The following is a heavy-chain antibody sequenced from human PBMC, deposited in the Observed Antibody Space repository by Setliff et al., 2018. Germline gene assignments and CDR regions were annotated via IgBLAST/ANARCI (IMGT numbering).Heavy chain of an antibody. J-gene: IGHJ6*03. CDR3: VREGVDSRSSTDYRYYMDV. D-gene: IGHD3-22*01. CDR1: GGIFSSYG. Sequence: SVKVSCKASGGIFSSYGISWVRQAPGQGLEWMGGTIPIFGSTNYAQKFQDRVTIITDESTSTAFMQLSSLRSEDTAVYYCVREGVDSRSSTDYRYYMDVWGKGTTVTVSS. V-gene: IGHV1-69*05. CDR2: TIPIFGST.